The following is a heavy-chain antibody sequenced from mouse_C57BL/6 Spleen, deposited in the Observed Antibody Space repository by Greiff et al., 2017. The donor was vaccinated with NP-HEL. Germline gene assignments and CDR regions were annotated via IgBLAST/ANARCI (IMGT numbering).Heavy chain of an antibody. CDR3: ARYDGCSYGYFDV. J-gene: IGHJ1*03. CDR2: INPYNGGT. Sequence: VQLKESGPVLVKPGASVKMSCKASGYTFTDYYMNWVKQSHGKSLEWIGVINPYNGGTSYNQKFKGKATLTVDKSSSTAYMELNSLTSEDSAVYYCARYDGCSYGYFDVWGTGTTVTVSS. V-gene: IGHV1-19*01. D-gene: IGHD1-1*01. CDR1: GYTFTDYY.